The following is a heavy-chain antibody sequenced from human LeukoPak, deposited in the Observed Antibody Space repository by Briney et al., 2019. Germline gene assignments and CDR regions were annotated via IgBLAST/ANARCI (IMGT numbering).Heavy chain of an antibody. CDR2: IYHSGST. D-gene: IGHD2-2*01. J-gene: IGHJ4*02. V-gene: IGHV4-38-2*02. Sequence: SETLSLTCAVSGYSISSGYYWGWIRQPPGQGLEWIGSIYHSGSTYYNPSLKSRVTISVDTSKNQFSLKLSSVTAADTAVYYCAREQYCSSTSCPFGYWGQGTLVTVSS. CDR3: AREQYCSSTSCPFGY. CDR1: GYSISSGYY.